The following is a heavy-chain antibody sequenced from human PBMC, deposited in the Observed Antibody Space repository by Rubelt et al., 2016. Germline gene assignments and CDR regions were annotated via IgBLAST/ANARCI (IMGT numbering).Heavy chain of an antibody. J-gene: IGHJ6*02. CDR3: ARDLGTGMLTRYHGMDV. D-gene: IGHD5-18*01. CDR2: INPSGGST. V-gene: IGHV1-46*01. Sequence: RAAGEGLEWIGIINPSGGSTSYAQKFEGRVTVTRDTSSSTVYMEVSSLRDEDTAVYYCARDLGTGMLTRYHGMDVWGQGTTVTVSS.